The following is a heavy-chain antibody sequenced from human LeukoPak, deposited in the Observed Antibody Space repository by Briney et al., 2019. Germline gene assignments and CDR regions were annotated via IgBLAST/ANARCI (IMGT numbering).Heavy chain of an antibody. J-gene: IGHJ6*03. V-gene: IGHV4-4*07. D-gene: IGHD2-2*01. Sequence: SETLSLTCTVSGGSISSYYWSWIRQPAGKGLEWIGRIYTSGSTNYNPSLKSRVTMSVDTSKNQFSLKLSSVTAADTAVYYCARIVPAAQGIYYYYYYMDVWGKGTTVIVSS. CDR2: IYTSGST. CDR1: GGSISSYY. CDR3: ARIVPAAQGIYYYYYYMDV.